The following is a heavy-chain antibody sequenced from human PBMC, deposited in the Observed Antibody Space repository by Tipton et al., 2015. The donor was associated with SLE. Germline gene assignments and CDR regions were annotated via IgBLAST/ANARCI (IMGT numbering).Heavy chain of an antibody. D-gene: IGHD2-15*01. CDR2: IYGGGRT. Sequence: SLRLSCAASGFTVSSNYMSWVRQAPGKGLEWVSVIYGGGRTYYADSVKGRFTISRDNSKNTLYLQMNSLRAEDTAVYYCAREGNECSGGSCYPDYWGQGTLVTVSS. CDR1: GFTVSSNY. J-gene: IGHJ4*02. V-gene: IGHV3-53*01. CDR3: AREGNECSGGSCYPDY.